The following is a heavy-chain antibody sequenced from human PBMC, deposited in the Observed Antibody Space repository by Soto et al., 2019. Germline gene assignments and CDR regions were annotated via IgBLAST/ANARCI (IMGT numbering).Heavy chain of an antibody. D-gene: IGHD1-26*01. CDR2: IYSGGST. CDR3: ARGRSPPPFVWQHSDY. Sequence: EVQLVESGGGLVQPGGSLRLSCAASGFTVSSNYMSWVRQAPGKGLEWVSVIYSGGSTYYADSVKDRFTISRDNSKNTLYLQMNSLRAEDTAVYNCARGRSPPPFVWQHSDYWGQGTPVTVSS. V-gene: IGHV3-66*01. J-gene: IGHJ4*02. CDR1: GFTVSSNY.